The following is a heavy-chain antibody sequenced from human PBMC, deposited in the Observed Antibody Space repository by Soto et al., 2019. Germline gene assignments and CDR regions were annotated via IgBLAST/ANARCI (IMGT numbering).Heavy chain of an antibody. CDR2: ISGSGGST. CDR3: AKDQVWGDRQLQDY. V-gene: IGHV3-23*01. Sequence: PGGSLRLSCAASGFTFSSYAMSWVRQAPGKGLEWVSAISGSGGSTYYADSVKGRFTISRDNSKNTLYLQMNSLRAEDTAVYYCAKDQVWGDRQLQDYWGQGTLVTVSS. J-gene: IGHJ4*02. CDR1: GFTFSSYA. D-gene: IGHD3-16*01.